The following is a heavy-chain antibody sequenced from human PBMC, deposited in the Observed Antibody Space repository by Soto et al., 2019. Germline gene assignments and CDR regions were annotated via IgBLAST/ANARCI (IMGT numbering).Heavy chain of an antibody. CDR1: GGTFSSYA. J-gene: IGHJ4*02. D-gene: IGHD3-22*01. CDR2: IIPIFGTA. Sequence: TSVKVSCKASGGTFSSYAISWVRQAPGQGLEWMGGIIPIFGTANYAQKFQGRVTITADESTSTAYMELSSLRSEDTAVYYCARRADDSSAQNFWGQGTLVTVSS. CDR3: ARRADDSSAQNF. V-gene: IGHV1-69*13.